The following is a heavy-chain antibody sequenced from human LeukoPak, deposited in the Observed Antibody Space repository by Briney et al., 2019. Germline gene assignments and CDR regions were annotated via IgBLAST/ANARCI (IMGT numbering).Heavy chain of an antibody. Sequence: GESLKISCKGSGYSFTSYWIGWVRQMPGRGLEWMGIIYPGDSDTRYSPSFQGQVTISADKSISTAYLQWSSLKASDTAMYYCAILRAPYYSNYVAWFDPWGQGTLVTVSS. D-gene: IGHD4-11*01. CDR1: GYSFTSYW. CDR3: AILRAPYYSNYVAWFDP. V-gene: IGHV5-51*01. CDR2: IYPGDSDT. J-gene: IGHJ5*02.